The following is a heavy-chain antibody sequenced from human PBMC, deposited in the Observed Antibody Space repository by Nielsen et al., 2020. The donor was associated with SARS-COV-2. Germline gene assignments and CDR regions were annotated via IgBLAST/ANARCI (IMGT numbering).Heavy chain of an antibody. J-gene: IGHJ5*02. CDR3: AKAMNSGSYYEEPLKWFDV. V-gene: IGHV3-33*06. D-gene: IGHD1-26*01. CDR2: IWYDGSNK. Sequence: VRQPPGKGLEWVAVIWYDGSNKYYADSVKGRFTISRDNSKNTLYLQMNSLRAEDTAVYYCAKAMNSGSYYEEPLKWFDVWGQGTQVTVSS.